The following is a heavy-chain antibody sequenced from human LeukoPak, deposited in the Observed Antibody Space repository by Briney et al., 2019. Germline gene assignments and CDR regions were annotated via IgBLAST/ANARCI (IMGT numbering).Heavy chain of an antibody. J-gene: IGHJ4*02. V-gene: IGHV1-2*02. CDR3: ARPRDILATSGFDY. D-gene: IGHD5-12*01. Sequence: ASVKVSCKPSGYTLTVYYMHWVRQAPGQGLEWMGWINPNSGGTNYAQKFQGKVTMTRDTSISTAYMELSRLRSGDTVVYYCARPRDILATSGFDYWGQGTLVTVSS. CDR1: GYTLTVYY. CDR2: INPNSGGT.